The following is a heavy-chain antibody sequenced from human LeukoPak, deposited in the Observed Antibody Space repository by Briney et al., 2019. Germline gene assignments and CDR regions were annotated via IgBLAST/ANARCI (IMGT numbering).Heavy chain of an antibody. CDR2: IYYSGST. Sequence: SETLSLTCAVYGGSFSGYYWSWIRQPPGKGLEWIGYIYYSGSTYYSPSLKSRVTISLDTSKNQFSLRLSSVTAADTAVYSCASSYNDSSGPFDYWGQGTLVTVSS. CDR1: GGSFSGYY. CDR3: ASSYNDSSGPFDY. J-gene: IGHJ4*02. V-gene: IGHV4-59*01. D-gene: IGHD3-22*01.